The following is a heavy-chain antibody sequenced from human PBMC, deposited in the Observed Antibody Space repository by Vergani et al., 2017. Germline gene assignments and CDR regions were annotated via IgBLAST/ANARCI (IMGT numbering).Heavy chain of an antibody. D-gene: IGHD5-24*01. J-gene: IGHJ4*02. CDR2: INHSGST. CDR1: GGSFSGYY. CDR3: ARLGRDGYNLDY. V-gene: IGHV4-34*01. Sequence: QVQLQQWGAGLLKPSETLSLTCAVYGGSFSGYYWSWIRQPPGKGQEWIGEINHSGSTNYNPSLKSRVTISVDTSKNQFSLKLSAVTAADTAVYYCARLGRDGYNLDYWGQGTLVTVSS.